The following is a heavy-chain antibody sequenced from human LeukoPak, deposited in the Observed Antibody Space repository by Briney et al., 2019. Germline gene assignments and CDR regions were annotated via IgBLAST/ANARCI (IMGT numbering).Heavy chain of an antibody. D-gene: IGHD3-3*01. V-gene: IGHV3-23*01. CDR1: GFTFSSYG. J-gene: IGHJ5*02. CDR3: AKEGTYYDFWSIFDP. CDR2: ISGSGGST. Sequence: GGSLRLSCAASGFTFSSYGMSWVRQAPGKGLEWVSAISGSGGSTYYADSVKGRFTISRDNSKNTLYLQMNSLRAEDTAVYYCAKEGTYYDFWSIFDPWGQGTLVTVSS.